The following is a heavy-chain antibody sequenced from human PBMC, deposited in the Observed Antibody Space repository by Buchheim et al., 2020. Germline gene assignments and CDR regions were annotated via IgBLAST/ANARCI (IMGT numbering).Heavy chain of an antibody. J-gene: IGHJ2*01. V-gene: IGHV4-31*03. CDR1: NGSISSDDFY. CDR2: IYHSGTT. D-gene: IGHD6-6*01. CDR3: ATRPSDLSYWYFDL. Sequence: QVQLQESGPGLVKPSQTLSLTCTVSNGSISSDDFYWSWTRQHPGKGLEWIGYIYHSGTTYYNPSLRSRLDISMDTSKNQFSLNLDSVTAADTAIYYCATRPSDLSYWYFDLWGRGTL.